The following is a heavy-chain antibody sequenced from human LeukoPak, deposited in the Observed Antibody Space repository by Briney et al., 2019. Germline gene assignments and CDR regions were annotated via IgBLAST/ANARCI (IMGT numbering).Heavy chain of an antibody. CDR3: AQDYGRDGEGTMFDY. D-gene: IGHD3-10*01. CDR1: GFTFSSYA. J-gene: IGHJ4*02. Sequence: GGSLRLSCAASGFTFSSYAMSWVRQAPGKGLEWVSAISGSGGSTYYADSVKGRFTISRDNSKNTLYLQMNSLRVEDTAVYYCAQDYGRDGEGTMFDYWGQGILVTVSS. V-gene: IGHV3-23*01. CDR2: ISGSGGST.